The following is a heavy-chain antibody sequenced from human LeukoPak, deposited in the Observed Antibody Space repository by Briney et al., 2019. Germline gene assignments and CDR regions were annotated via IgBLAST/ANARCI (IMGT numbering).Heavy chain of an antibody. CDR2: ISAYNGNT. CDR1: GGTFSSYA. J-gene: IGHJ3*02. Sequence: ASVKVSCKASGGTFSSYAISWVRQAPGQGLEWMGWISAYNGNTNYAQKLQGRVTMTTDTSTSTAYMELRSLRSDDTAVYYCARDRYSSSWYDAFDIWGQGTMVTVSS. V-gene: IGHV1-18*01. D-gene: IGHD6-13*01. CDR3: ARDRYSSSWYDAFDI.